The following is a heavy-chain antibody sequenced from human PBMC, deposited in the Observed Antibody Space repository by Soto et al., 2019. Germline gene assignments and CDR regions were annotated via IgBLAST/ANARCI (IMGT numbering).Heavy chain of an antibody. D-gene: IGHD6-6*01. CDR1: GGSISSYY. CDR2: IYYSGST. J-gene: IGHJ1*01. Sequence: SETLSLTCTVSGGSISSYYWSWIRQPPGKGLEWIGYIYYSGSTNYNPSLKSRVTISVDTSKNQFSLKLSSVTAADTAVYYCARDIAARGWGQGTLVTVSS. V-gene: IGHV4-59*01. CDR3: ARDIAARG.